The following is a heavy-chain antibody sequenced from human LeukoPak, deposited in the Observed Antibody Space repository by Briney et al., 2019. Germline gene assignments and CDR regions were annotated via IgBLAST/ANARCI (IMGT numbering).Heavy chain of an antibody. J-gene: IGHJ4*02. V-gene: IGHV3-33*01. CDR2: IWYDGSNK. D-gene: IGHD3-22*01. Sequence: GGSLRLSCAASGFTFSSYGMLWVRQAPGKGLGGVAVIWYDGSNKYYADSVKGRFTISRDNSKNTLYLQMNSLRAEDTAVYYCARDYYDSSGYLDYWGQGALVTVSS. CDR3: ARDYYDSSGYLDY. CDR1: GFTFSSYG.